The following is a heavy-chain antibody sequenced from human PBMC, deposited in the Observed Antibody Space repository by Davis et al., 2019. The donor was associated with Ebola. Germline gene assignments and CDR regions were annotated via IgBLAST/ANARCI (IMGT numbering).Heavy chain of an antibody. V-gene: IGHV3-48*02. CDR1: GVTFSDYS. D-gene: IGHD2-21*01. CDR2: ISSGGITT. CDR3: ARVNLWSRGWAMDV. J-gene: IGHJ6*04. Sequence: GESLKISCAASGVTFSDYSMNWVRQAPGKGLEWVSYISSGGITTYYADSVKGRFTSSRDNAKNSLYLEMNSLRDEDTAVYYCARVNLWSRGWAMDVWDNGTTVTVSS.